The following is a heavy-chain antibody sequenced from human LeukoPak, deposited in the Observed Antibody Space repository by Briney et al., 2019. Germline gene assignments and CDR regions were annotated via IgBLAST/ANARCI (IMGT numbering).Heavy chain of an antibody. CDR2: INHSGST. CDR3: ARLSVVVTAISGYDY. CDR1: GGSFSGYY. D-gene: IGHD2-21*02. V-gene: IGHV4-34*01. J-gene: IGHJ4*02. Sequence: SETLSLTCAVYGGSFSGYYWSWIRQPPGKGLEWIGEINHSGSTNYNPSLKSRVTISVDTSKNQFSLKLSSVTAADTAVYYCARLSVVVTAISGYDYWGQGTLVTVSS.